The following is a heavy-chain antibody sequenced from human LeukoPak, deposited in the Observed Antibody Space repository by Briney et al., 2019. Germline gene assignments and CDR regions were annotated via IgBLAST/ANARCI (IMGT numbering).Heavy chain of an antibody. Sequence: ASVKVSCKTSGFNFITYTMHWVRQAPGQRLEWMGWINAANGNTQYSQKFQGRVTITRDTSASAAYMELSSLRSEDTAIYYCAKETPNTGYFDPWGQGTLVTVSS. V-gene: IGHV1-3*01. CDR2: INAANGNT. CDR1: GFNFITYT. J-gene: IGHJ5*02. D-gene: IGHD6-25*01. CDR3: AKETPNTGYFDP.